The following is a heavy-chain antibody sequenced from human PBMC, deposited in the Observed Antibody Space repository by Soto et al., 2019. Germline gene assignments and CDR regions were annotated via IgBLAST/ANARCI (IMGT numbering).Heavy chain of an antibody. V-gene: IGHV3-21*01. CDR1: GFTFSSYS. CDR3: ARGGGVTTTYHSSSRVNWFDP. J-gene: IGHJ5*02. D-gene: IGHD6-6*01. CDR2: ISSSSSYI. Sequence: GGSLRLSCAASGFTFSSYSMNWVRQAPGKGLEWVSSISSSSSYIYYADSVKGRFTISRDNAKNSLYLQMNSLRAEDTAVYYCARGGGVTTTYHSSSRVNWFDPWGQGTLVTVSS.